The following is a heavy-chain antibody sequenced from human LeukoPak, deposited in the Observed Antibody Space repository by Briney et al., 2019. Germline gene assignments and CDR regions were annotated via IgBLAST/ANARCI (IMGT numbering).Heavy chain of an antibody. CDR2: IYSDGRST. D-gene: IGHD3-22*01. CDR3: AGSSGQNWFDP. J-gene: IGHJ5*02. V-gene: IGHV3-74*01. Sequence: GGSLRLSCAASGFTFSTYWMHWVRQAPGKGLVWVSRIYSDGRSTNYADSVKGRFTISRDNAKNTLYLQMNGLRAEDTAIYYCAGSSGQNWFDPWGQGTLVTVSS. CDR1: GFTFSTYW.